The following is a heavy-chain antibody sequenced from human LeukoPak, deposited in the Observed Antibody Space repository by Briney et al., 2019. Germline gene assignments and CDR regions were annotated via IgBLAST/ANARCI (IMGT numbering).Heavy chain of an antibody. CDR3: ARKKNSYLVATIVGSRWFDP. J-gene: IGHJ5*02. Sequence: SETLSLTCTVSSGSISTSNYYWGWVRQPPGKGLEWIGEINHSGSTNYNPSLKSRVTISVDTSKNQFSLKLSSVTAADTAVYYCARKKNSYLVATIVGSRWFDPWGQGTLVTVSS. V-gene: IGHV4-39*07. D-gene: IGHD5-12*01. CDR2: INHSGST. CDR1: SGSISTSNYY.